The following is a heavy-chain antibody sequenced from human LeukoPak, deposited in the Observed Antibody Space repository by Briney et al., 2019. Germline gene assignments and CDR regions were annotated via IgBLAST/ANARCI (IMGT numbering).Heavy chain of an antibody. D-gene: IGHD3-9*01. J-gene: IGHJ4*02. V-gene: IGHV1-69*04. CDR3: ARSRDYDILTGYYKFDY. Sequence: SVKVSCKASGGTFSSYAISWVRQAPGQGREWMGRIIPILGIANYAQKFQGRVTITADKSTSTAYMELSSLRSEDTAVYYCARSRDYDILTGYYKFDYWGQGTLVTVSS. CDR1: GGTFSSYA. CDR2: IIPILGIA.